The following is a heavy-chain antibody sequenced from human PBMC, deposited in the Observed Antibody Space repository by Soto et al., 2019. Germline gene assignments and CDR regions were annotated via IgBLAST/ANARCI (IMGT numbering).Heavy chain of an antibody. Sequence: GESLKISCKGSGYSFTNYWIGWVRQMPGKGLEWMGIINPGDSDTRYSPSFQGQVTISADRSINTAYLQWNSLKASDTAMYYCAREEATGFPYFQYWGQGTLVTVSS. CDR1: GYSFTNYW. CDR3: AREEATGFPYFQY. CDR2: INPGDSDT. J-gene: IGHJ1*01. V-gene: IGHV5-51*01. D-gene: IGHD1-1*01.